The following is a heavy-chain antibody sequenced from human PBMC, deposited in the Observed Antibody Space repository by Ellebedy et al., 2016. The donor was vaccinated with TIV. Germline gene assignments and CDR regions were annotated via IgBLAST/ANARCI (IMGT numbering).Heavy chain of an antibody. V-gene: IGHV7-4-1*02. D-gene: IGHD2-8*01. CDR2: INTKTENP. Sequence: AASVKVSCKASGYIFTDYTVSWVRQAPGQGLEWMGWINTKTENPTYARAFTGRFVFSLDTSVSTAYLQINSVKADDSAVYYCARINTNGDNPPDYWGQGTLVTVSS. CDR1: GYIFTDYT. CDR3: ARINTNGDNPPDY. J-gene: IGHJ4*02.